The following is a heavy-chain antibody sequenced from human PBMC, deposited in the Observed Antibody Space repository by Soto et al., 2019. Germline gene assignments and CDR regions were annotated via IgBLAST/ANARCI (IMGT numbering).Heavy chain of an antibody. CDR3: ARGGKSTVVPAAYGTDYYYMDV. CDR2: INPSGGST. CDR1: GYTFTSYY. Sequence: ASVKVSCKASGYTFTSYYMHWVRQAPGQGLEWMGIINPSGGSTSYAQKFQGRVTMTRDTSTSTVYMELSSLRSEDTAVYYCARGGKSTVVPAAYGTDYYYMDVWGKGTTVTVSS. J-gene: IGHJ6*03. D-gene: IGHD2-2*01. V-gene: IGHV1-46*01.